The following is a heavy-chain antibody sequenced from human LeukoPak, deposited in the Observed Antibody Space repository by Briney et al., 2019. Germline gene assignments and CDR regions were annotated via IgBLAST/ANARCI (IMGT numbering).Heavy chain of an antibody. CDR1: GGSISSSNW. J-gene: IGHJ6*02. Sequence: SGTLSLTCAVSGGSISSSNWWSWVRQPPGKGLEWIGAIYHSGSTNYNPSLKSRVTISVDKSKNQFSLKLSSVTAADTAVYYCARASTYYYDSSGYILNGMDVWGQGTTVTVSS. CDR2: IYHSGST. V-gene: IGHV4-4*02. CDR3: ARASTYYYDSSGYILNGMDV. D-gene: IGHD3-22*01.